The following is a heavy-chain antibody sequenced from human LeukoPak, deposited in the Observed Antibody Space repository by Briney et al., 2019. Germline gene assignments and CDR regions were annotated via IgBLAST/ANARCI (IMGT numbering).Heavy chain of an antibody. CDR2: INHSGST. V-gene: IGHV4-34*01. Sequence: SETLSLTCAVYGGSFSGYYWSWIRQPPGKGLEWIGEINHSGSTNYNPSLKSRVTISVDTSKNQFSLKLSSVTAADTAVYYCARDNAGSYPDYWGLGTLVTVSS. CDR1: GGSFSGYY. D-gene: IGHD1-14*01. J-gene: IGHJ4*02. CDR3: ARDNAGSYPDY.